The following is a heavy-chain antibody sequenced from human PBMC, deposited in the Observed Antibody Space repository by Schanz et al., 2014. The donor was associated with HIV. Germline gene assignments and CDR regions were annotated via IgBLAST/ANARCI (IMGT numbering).Heavy chain of an antibody. V-gene: IGHV1-8*02. J-gene: IGHJ3*02. CDR1: GGNFSSYG. CDR2: MNPNSGNT. Sequence: QVQLVQSGAEVKKPGSSVKVSCKASGGNFSSYGISWVRQATGQGLEWMGWMNPNSGNTGFAQKFQGRVTMTRNTSIDTVYMELSSLRSEDTAVYYCAREIKGPAAGNALETWGQGTLVTVSS. D-gene: IGHD6-13*01. CDR3: AREIKGPAAGNALET.